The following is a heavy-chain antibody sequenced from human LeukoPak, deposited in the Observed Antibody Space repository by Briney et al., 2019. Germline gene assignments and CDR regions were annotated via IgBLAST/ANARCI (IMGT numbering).Heavy chain of an antibody. CDR2: ISSSGSTI. D-gene: IGHD5-18*01. V-gene: IGHV3-48*03. J-gene: IGHJ4*02. CDR1: GFTFSSYE. Sequence: GGSLRLSCAASGFTFSSYEMNWVRQAPGKGLEWVSYISSSGSTIYYADSVKGRFTISRDNAKDSLYLQMNSLRAEDTAVYYCATCGYTYGLYFDYWGQGTLVTVSS. CDR3: ATCGYTYGLYFDY.